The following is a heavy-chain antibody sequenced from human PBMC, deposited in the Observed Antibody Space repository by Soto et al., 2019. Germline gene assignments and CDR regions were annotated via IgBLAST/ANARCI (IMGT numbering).Heavy chain of an antibody. CDR2: FSGSGGST. Sequence: PGGSLRLSCAASGFTFSSYAMSWVRQAPGKGLEWVSVFSGSGGSTYYADSVKGRFTISRDNSKNTLYLQMNSLRAEDTAVYYCAKDCLLWFGESCYYGMDVWGQGTTVTVS. J-gene: IGHJ6*02. D-gene: IGHD3-10*01. CDR3: AKDCLLWFGESCYYGMDV. V-gene: IGHV3-23*01. CDR1: GFTFSSYA.